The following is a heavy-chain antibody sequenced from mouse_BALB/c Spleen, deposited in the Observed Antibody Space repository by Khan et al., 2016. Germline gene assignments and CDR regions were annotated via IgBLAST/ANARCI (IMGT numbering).Heavy chain of an antibody. CDR3: AKGNGNPYYALDH. J-gene: IGHJ4*01. Sequence: QVQLKQSGAELVRPGSSVKISCKASGYVFSNFWMNWVKQRPGQGLEWIGQIYPGDGDTNYNGKFKGKATLTADKSSSTAYMQLSSLTSEDSAVYSCAKGNGNPYYALDHWGQGTSVTVSS. CDR2: IYPGDGDT. D-gene: IGHD2-1*01. CDR1: GYVFSNFW. V-gene: IGHV1-80*01.